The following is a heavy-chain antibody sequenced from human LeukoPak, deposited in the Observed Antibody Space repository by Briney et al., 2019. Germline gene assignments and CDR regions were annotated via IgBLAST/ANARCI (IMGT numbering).Heavy chain of an antibody. CDR2: ISGSGGST. CDR1: GFIFSSYA. CDR3: AKDPRIAAAGTAGPTFDY. D-gene: IGHD6-13*01. V-gene: IGHV3-23*01. J-gene: IGHJ4*02. Sequence: PGGSLRLSCAASGFIFSSYAMSWVRQAPGKGLEWVSAISGSGGSTYYADSVKGRFTISRDNSKNTLYLQMNSLRAEDTAVYYCAKDPRIAAAGTAGPTFDYWGQGTLVTVSS.